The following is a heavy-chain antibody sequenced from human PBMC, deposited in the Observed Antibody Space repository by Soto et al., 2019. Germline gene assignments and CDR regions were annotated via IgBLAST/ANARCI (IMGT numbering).Heavy chain of an antibody. CDR2: IDPSDSYT. CDR3: ARLRSSSWYVDY. J-gene: IGHJ4*02. CDR1: GYTLTDYW. D-gene: IGHD6-13*01. Sequence: HGESLKISCKGSGYTLTDYWISWVRQMPGKGLEWMGRIDPSDSYTSYSPSFQGHVTISADKAISTAYLQWSSLMASDTAMYYCARLRSSSWYVDYWGQGTLVTVSS. V-gene: IGHV5-10-1*01.